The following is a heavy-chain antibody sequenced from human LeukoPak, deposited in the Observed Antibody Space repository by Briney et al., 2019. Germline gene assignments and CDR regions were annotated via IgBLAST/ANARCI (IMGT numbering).Heavy chain of an antibody. D-gene: IGHD3-10*01. J-gene: IGHJ3*02. CDR2: IDTSGNT. V-gene: IGHV4-4*07. CDR1: GGSISIYR. CDR3: ARGIVRGVSAPDI. Sequence: PSETLSLTCTLSGGSISIYRWSWIRQPAGKGLEWMGRIDTSGNTNYNPSLNGRVTMSVDTSKTQFYLNLRSVTAADTAIYYCARGIVRGVSAPDIWGQGTMVTVSS.